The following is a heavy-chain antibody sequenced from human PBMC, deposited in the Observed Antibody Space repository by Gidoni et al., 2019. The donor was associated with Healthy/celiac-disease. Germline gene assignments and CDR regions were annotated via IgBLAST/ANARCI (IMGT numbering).Heavy chain of an antibody. CDR3: TRDFLYYGSGSYYFY. Sequence: EVQLVESGGGLVQPGRSLRLSCTASGFTFGDYAMSWFRQAPGKGLEWVGFIRSKAYGGTTEYAASVKGRFTISRDDSKSIAYLQMNSLKTEDTAVYYCTRDFLYYGSGSYYFYWGQGTLVTVSS. CDR2: IRSKAYGGTT. D-gene: IGHD3-10*01. CDR1: GFTFGDYA. V-gene: IGHV3-49*03. J-gene: IGHJ4*02.